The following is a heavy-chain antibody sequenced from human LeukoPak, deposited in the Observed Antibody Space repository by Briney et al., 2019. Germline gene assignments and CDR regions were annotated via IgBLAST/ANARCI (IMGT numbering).Heavy chain of an antibody. D-gene: IGHD6-19*01. Sequence: SETLPLTCTVSGGSINSCYWSWIRQPPGKGLEWIGYIYYSGSTNYNPSLKSRVTISVDTSKNQFSLRLSSVTAADTAVYYCARHGDSYSSTPNWFDPWGQGTLVTVSS. CDR1: GGSINSCY. V-gene: IGHV4-59*01. CDR2: IYYSGST. CDR3: ARHGDSYSSTPNWFDP. J-gene: IGHJ5*02.